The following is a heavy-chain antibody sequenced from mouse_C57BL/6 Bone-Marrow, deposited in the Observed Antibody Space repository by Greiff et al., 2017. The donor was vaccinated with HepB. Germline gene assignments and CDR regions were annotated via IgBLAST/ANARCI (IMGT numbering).Heavy chain of an antibody. CDR2: ISSGGDYI. CDR1: GFTFSSYA. CDR3: TRAYGSTWDGYYFDY. J-gene: IGHJ2*01. V-gene: IGHV5-9-1*02. Sequence: EVQLQESGEGLVKPGGSLKLSCAASGFTFSSYAMSWVRQTPEKRLEWVAYISSGGDYIYYADTVKGRFTISRDNARNTLYLQMSSLKSEVTAMYYCTRAYGSTWDGYYFDYWGQGTTLTVSS. D-gene: IGHD1-1*01.